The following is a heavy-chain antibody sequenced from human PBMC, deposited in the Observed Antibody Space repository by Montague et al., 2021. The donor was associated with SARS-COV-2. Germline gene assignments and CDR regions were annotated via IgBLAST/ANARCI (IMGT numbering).Heavy chain of an antibody. CDR1: GGSISSGTYY. J-gene: IGHJ4*02. CDR3: ARETYTSGWLQQFDY. CDR2: IYYSGTT. V-gene: IGHV4-39*01. D-gene: IGHD6-19*01. Sequence: SETLSLTCTVSGGSISSGTYYWGWVRQPPGKGLEWIGSIYYSGTTYYNPSLQSRVTISVDTSKKQFSLKLSSVTAADTAVYYCARETYTSGWLQQFDYWGQGTLVTVSS.